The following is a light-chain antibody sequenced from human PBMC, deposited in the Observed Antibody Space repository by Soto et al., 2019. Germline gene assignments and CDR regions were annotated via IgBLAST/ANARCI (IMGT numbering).Light chain of an antibody. CDR3: QQYGNSPFS. Sequence: DIELTQSPATLSLSPGDRATLSCRASQSVSNSYLAWYQQQPGQAPSLLIYGASSRATVIPDRFSGSGSGTDFSLTISRLEPEDVAVYYCQQYGNSPFSFGPGTKVDIK. J-gene: IGKJ3*01. V-gene: IGKV3-20*01. CDR2: GAS. CDR1: QSVSNSY.